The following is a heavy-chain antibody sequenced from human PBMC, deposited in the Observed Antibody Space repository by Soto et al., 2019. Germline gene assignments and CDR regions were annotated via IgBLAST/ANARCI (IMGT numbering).Heavy chain of an antibody. Sequence: ASVKVSCKASGYTFTSYDINWVRQATGQGLEWMGWMNPNSGNTGYAQKFQGRVTMTTDTSTSTAYMELRSLRSDDTAVYYCARSRFLEWLEAQRCGMDVWGQGTTVTVSS. J-gene: IGHJ6*02. CDR3: ARSRFLEWLEAQRCGMDV. D-gene: IGHD3-3*01. CDR1: GYTFTSYD. V-gene: IGHV1-8*01. CDR2: MNPNSGNT.